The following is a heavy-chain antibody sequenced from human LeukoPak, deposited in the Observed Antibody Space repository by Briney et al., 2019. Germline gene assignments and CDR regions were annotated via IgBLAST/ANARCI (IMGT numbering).Heavy chain of an antibody. CDR2: IIPIFGII. CDR3: ARSPEDDYGDIKEFDY. V-gene: IGHV1-69*13. CDR1: GGTFRRYG. Sequence: SVKVSCKASGGTFRRYGISWVRQAPGQGLAWMGGIIPIFGIISHAQNFQGRVTITADDSTSTAYMELSSLRSEDTAMYYCARSPEDDYGDIKEFDYWGQGTLVTVSS. D-gene: IGHD4-17*01. J-gene: IGHJ4*02.